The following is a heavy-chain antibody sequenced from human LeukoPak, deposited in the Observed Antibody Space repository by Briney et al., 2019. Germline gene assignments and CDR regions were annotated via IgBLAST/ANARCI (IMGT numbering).Heavy chain of an antibody. V-gene: IGHV1-69*05. Sequence: GASVKVSCKASGGTFSSYAISWVRQAPGQGLEWMGGIIPIFGTANYAQKFQGRVTITTDESTSTAYMELSSLRSEDTAVYYCARPAQQLRDAFDIWGQGTMVTVSS. CDR3: ARPAQQLRDAFDI. CDR1: GGTFSSYA. CDR2: IIPIFGTA. J-gene: IGHJ3*02. D-gene: IGHD6-13*01.